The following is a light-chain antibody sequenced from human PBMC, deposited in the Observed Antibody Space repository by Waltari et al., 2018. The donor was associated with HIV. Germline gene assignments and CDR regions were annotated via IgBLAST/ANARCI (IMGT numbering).Light chain of an antibody. V-gene: IGLV1-44*01. CDR3: STWDDRLNGVV. CDR2: ADA. J-gene: IGLJ2*01. Sequence: QSVLTQPPSASGTPGQRVIISCSGSTPNIGSSNVNWYQQFSRAAPKLLIYADAQRPSGVPDRFSGSKSGTSASLVISGLQAEDEAEYYCSTWDDRLNGVVFGGGTRLTVV. CDR1: TPNIGSSN.